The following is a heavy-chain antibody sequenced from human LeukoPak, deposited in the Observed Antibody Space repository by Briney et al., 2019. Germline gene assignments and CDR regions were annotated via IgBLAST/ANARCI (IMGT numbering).Heavy chain of an antibody. CDR2: IKQDGSEK. CDR1: GFTFSNYW. CDR3: ARDRRYLHHFDY. V-gene: IGHV3-7*01. Sequence: GGSLRLSCEASGFTFSNYWMSWVRQAPGKGLEWVANIKQDGSEKYYVDSVKGRFTISRDNAKNSLYLQMNSLRAEDTAVYYCARDRRYLHHFDYWGQGTLVTVSS. J-gene: IGHJ4*02. D-gene: IGHD1-26*01.